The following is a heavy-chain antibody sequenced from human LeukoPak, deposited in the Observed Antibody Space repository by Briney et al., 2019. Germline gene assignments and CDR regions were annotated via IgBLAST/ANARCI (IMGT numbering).Heavy chain of an antibody. D-gene: IGHD5-18*01. V-gene: IGHV4-61*08. J-gene: IGHJ6*02. CDR1: GGSISSGGYS. CDR2: IYYSGST. Sequence: SETLPLTCAVSGGSISSGGYSWSWIRQPPGKGLEWIGYIYYSGSTNYNPSLKSRVTISVDTSKNQFSLKLSSVTAADTAVYYCARDTSGYSYGTHYYYYGMDVWGQGTTVTVSS. CDR3: ARDTSGYSYGTHYYYYGMDV.